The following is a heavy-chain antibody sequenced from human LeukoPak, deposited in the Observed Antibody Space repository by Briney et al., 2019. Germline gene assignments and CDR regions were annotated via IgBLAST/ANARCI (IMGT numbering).Heavy chain of an antibody. CDR3: AREGITTGRTAGAFDV. Sequence: ASEKVSCEASGYTFNAYYMHWVRQAPGQGLEWLGWINPKSGGTNYAQRFQARVTMTRDTSISTAFMELSRLTSDDTAVYYCAREGITTGRTAGAFDVWGQGTVVTVSS. CDR1: GYTFNAYY. J-gene: IGHJ3*01. D-gene: IGHD1-1*01. CDR2: INPKSGGT. V-gene: IGHV1-2*02.